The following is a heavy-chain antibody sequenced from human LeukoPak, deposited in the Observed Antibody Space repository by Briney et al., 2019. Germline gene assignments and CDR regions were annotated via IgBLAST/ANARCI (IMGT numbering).Heavy chain of an antibody. J-gene: IGHJ4*02. CDR1: GYTFTGYY. Sequence: ASVKVSCKASGYTFTGYYMHWVRQAPGQGLEWMGWINPSSGGTNYAQKFQGRVTMTRDTSISTAYMELSRLRSDDTAVYYCARGRGRDFWSGYPNYYFDYWGQGTLVTVSS. D-gene: IGHD3-3*01. V-gene: IGHV1-2*02. CDR3: ARGRGRDFWSGYPNYYFDY. CDR2: INPSSGGT.